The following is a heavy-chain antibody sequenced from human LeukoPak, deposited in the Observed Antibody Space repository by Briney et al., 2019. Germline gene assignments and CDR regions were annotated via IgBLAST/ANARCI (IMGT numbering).Heavy chain of an antibody. CDR1: GYTLTELS. Sequence: GASVKVCCKLAGYTLTELSMNSVRQAPGKRLECMGGFDPEDGETIYAQKFQGRVTMNEDTSTDTAYMELSSLRSEDTAVYYCATDRGGYYYRRLYWGHGTLVTVCS. V-gene: IGHV1-24*01. CDR3: ATDRGGYYYRRLY. D-gene: IGHD3-22*01. CDR2: FDPEDGET. J-gene: IGHJ4*01.